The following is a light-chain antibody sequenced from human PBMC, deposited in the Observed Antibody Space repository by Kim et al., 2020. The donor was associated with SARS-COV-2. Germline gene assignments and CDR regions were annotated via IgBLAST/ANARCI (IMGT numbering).Light chain of an antibody. J-gene: IGLJ3*02. CDR1: SSDVGTYDY. CDR3: CSNTTSATWV. Sequence: QSALIQPPSVSGSPGQSVTISCTGTSSDVGTYDYLSWYQQHPGTVPKPMIYNVNIQPSGVPDRFSGSKSGNTASMTISGLQAEDEADYSCCSNTTSATWVFGGGTQLTVL. CDR2: NVN. V-gene: IGLV2-11*01.